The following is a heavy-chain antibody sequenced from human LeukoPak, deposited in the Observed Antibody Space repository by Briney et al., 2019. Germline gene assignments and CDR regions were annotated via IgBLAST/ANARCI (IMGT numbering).Heavy chain of an antibody. CDR2: IYYSGST. CDR3: AALGGSYSFDY. D-gene: IGHD1-26*01. Sequence: SETLSLTCTVSGGSISSSSYYWGWIRQPPGKGLEWIGSIYYSGSTYYNPSLKSRVTISVDTSKNQFSLKLSSVTAADTAVYYCAALGGSYSFDYWGQGTLVTVSS. V-gene: IGHV4-39*01. CDR1: GGSISSSSYY. J-gene: IGHJ4*02.